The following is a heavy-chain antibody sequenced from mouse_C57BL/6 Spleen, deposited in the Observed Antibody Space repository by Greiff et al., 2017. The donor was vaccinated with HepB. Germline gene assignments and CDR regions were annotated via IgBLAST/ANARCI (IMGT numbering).Heavy chain of an antibody. V-gene: IGHV1-63*01. CDR3: ARRTTVGNYAMDY. J-gene: IGHJ4*01. CDR1: GYTFTNYW. CDR2: IYPGGGYT. Sequence: VQLQQSGAELVRPGTSVKMSCKASGYTFTNYWIGWAKQRPGHGLEWIGDIYPGGGYTNYNEKFKGKATLTADKSSSTAYMQFSSLTSEDSAIYYCARRTTVGNYAMDYWGQGTSVTVSS. D-gene: IGHD1-1*01.